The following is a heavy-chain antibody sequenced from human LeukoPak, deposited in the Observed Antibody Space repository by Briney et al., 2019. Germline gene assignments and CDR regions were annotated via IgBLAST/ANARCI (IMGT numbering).Heavy chain of an antibody. V-gene: IGHV3-30*07. CDR3: AREVLGILDYFDY. CDR1: GFTFSSYA. D-gene: IGHD2-15*01. Sequence: GRSLRLSCAASGFTFSSYAMHWVRQAPGKGLEWVAVISYDGSNKYYADSVKGRFTISRDNSKNTLYLQMNSLRAEDTAVYYCAREVLGILDYFDYWGQGTLVTVSS. CDR2: ISYDGSNK. J-gene: IGHJ4*02.